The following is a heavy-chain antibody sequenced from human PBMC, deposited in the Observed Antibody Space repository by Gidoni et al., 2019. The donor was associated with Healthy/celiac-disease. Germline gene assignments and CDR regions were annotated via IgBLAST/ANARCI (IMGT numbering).Heavy chain of an antibody. CDR1: GGTFSSYA. CDR2: IIPILGIA. V-gene: IGHV1-69*04. CDR3: ARVRGGTTDAFDI. D-gene: IGHD4-17*01. Sequence: QVQLVQSGAEVKKPGSSVKVSCKASGGTFSSYAISWVRQAPGQGLEWMGRIIPILGIANYAQKFQGRVTITADKSTSTAYMELSSLRSEDTAVYYCARVRGGTTDAFDIWGQGTMVTVSS. J-gene: IGHJ3*02.